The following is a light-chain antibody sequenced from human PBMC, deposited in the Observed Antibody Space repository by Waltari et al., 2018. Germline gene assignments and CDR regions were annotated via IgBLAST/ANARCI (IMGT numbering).Light chain of an antibody. Sequence: QSALTQPDSVSGSPGQSITISCTGTSSDVGGYNYVYWYQQYPGKAPKVIIYDAINRPSGVSNRFSGSKSGNSASLTISGLQAEDEADYYCGSFISSTTGIFGGGTRLTVL. V-gene: IGLV2-14*03. CDR2: DAI. CDR3: GSFISSTTGI. J-gene: IGLJ2*01. CDR1: SSDVGGYNY.